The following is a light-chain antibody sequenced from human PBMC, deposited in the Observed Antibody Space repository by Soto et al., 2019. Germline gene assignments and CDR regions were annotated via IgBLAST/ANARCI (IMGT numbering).Light chain of an antibody. J-gene: IGKJ1*01. CDR3: QQRSNWPPTWT. CDR2: DAS. V-gene: IGKV3-11*01. Sequence: EIVLTQSPATLSLSPGERATLSCRASQSVSSYLAWYQHKPGQAPRLLIYDASNRATGIPARFSGSGSGTDFTLTISSLEPEDFAVYYCQQRSNWPPTWTFGQGTKAEIK. CDR1: QSVSSY.